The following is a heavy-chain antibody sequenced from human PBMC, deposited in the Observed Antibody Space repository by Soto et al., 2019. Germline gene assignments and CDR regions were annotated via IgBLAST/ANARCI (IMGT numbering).Heavy chain of an antibody. V-gene: IGHV1-2*04. J-gene: IGHJ4*02. CDR1: GYTFTGYY. CDR2: INPNSGGT. CDR3: ALIIAVAGTSGSFDY. D-gene: IGHD6-19*01. Sequence: ASVKVSCKASGYTFTGYYMHWVGQAPGQGLEWMGWINPNSGGTNYAQKFQGWVTMTRDTSISTAYMELSRLRSDDTAVYYCALIIAVAGTSGSFDYWGQGTLVTVSS.